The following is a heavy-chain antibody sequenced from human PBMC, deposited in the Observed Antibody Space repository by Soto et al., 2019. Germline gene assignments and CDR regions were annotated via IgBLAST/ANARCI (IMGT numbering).Heavy chain of an antibody. CDR1: GGTFSSYA. CDR3: ARVRSYGYQPFDY. D-gene: IGHD5-18*01. CDR2: IIPIVGTA. J-gene: IGHJ4*02. V-gene: IGHV1-69*13. Sequence: SVKVSCKASGGTFSSYAISWVRQAPGQGLEWMGGIIPIVGTANYAQKFQGRVTITADESTSTAYMELSSLRSEDTAVYYCARVRSYGYQPFDYWGQGTLVTVSS.